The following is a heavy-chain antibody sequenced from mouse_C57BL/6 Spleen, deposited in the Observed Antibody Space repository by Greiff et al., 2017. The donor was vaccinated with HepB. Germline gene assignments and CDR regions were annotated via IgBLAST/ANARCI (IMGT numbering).Heavy chain of an antibody. V-gene: IGHV7-3*01. J-gene: IGHJ3*01. D-gene: IGHD2-3*01. CDR2: IRNKANGYTT. Sequence: EVKLMESGGGLVQPGGSLSLSCAASGFTFTDYYMSWVRQPPGKALEWLGFIRNKANGYTTEYSASVKGRFTISRDNSQSILYRQMNALRAEDSATYYCARYMEDDGYYTSSWFAYWGQGTLVTVSA. CDR3: ARYMEDDGYYTSSWFAY. CDR1: GFTFTDYY.